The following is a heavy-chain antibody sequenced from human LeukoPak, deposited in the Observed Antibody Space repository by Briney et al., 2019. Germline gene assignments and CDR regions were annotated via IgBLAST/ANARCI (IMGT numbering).Heavy chain of an antibody. V-gene: IGHV4-4*09. Sequence: SETLSLTCTVSGGSIGGYYWSWIRQPPGKGLEWIGYIYTSGSTNYNPSLKSRVTMSVDTSKNQFSLRLSSVTAADTAVYHCARRSWGENWFDPWGQGTLVTVSS. CDR2: IYTSGST. D-gene: IGHD7-27*01. J-gene: IGHJ5*02. CDR1: GGSIGGYY. CDR3: ARRSWGENWFDP.